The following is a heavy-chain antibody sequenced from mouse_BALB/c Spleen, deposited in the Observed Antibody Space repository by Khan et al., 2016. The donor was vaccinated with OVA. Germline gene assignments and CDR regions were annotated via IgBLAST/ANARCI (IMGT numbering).Heavy chain of an antibody. Sequence: EVQLQESGPSLVKPSQTLSLSCSVTSDSITSGFWNWIRKFPGNKFEYLGYITYSGNIYYNQSLKSRISITRDTSKSQYYLQLNSVTTEDTATYYCARSYGSWAMDYWGQGTSVTVSS. CDR3: ARSYGSWAMDY. J-gene: IGHJ4*01. CDR2: ITYSGNI. V-gene: IGHV3-8*02. D-gene: IGHD1-1*01. CDR1: SDSITSGF.